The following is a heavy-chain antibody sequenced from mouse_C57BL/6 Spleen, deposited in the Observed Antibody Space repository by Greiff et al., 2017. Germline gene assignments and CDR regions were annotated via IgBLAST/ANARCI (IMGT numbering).Heavy chain of an antibody. CDR3: ARQGYYGSSLDY. V-gene: IGHV5-17*01. Sequence: EVKVVESGGGLVKPGGSLKLSCAASGFTFSDYGMHWVRQAPEKGLEWVAYISSGSSTIYYADTVKGRFTISRDNAKNTLFLQMTSLRSEDTAMYYCARQGYYGSSLDYWGQGTTLTVSS. J-gene: IGHJ2*01. CDR2: ISSGSSTI. CDR1: GFTFSDYG. D-gene: IGHD1-1*01.